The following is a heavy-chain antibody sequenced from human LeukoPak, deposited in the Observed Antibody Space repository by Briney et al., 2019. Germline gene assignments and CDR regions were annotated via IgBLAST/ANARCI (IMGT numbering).Heavy chain of an antibody. V-gene: IGHV4-34*01. J-gene: IGHJ4*02. CDR3: ARSSIAVAGNCDY. D-gene: IGHD6-19*01. CDR1: GGSFSGYY. CDR2: INHSGST. Sequence: SETLSLTCAVYGGSFSGYYWSWIRQPPGKGLEWIGEINHSGSTNYNPSLKSRVTISVDTSKNQFSLKLSSVTAADTAVYYCARSSIAVAGNCDYWGEGTRVSVFS.